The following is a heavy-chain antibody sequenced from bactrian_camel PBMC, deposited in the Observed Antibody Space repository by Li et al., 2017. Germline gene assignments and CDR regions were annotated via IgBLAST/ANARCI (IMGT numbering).Heavy chain of an antibody. CDR1: GFIVKGHC. J-gene: IGHJ4*01. D-gene: IGHD6*01. V-gene: IGHV3S9*01. Sequence: HVQLVESGGGSVQAGGSLRLSCSASGFIVKGHCVGWFRQHPSGNGRQGIAAVDSDGTTTYADSSKGRFTISQDDAKNTVYLQMNNLKPEDTAMYYCAADVGSMSGNCQPNYWGQGTQVTVS. CDR2: VDSDGTT. CDR3: AADVGSMSGNCQPNY.